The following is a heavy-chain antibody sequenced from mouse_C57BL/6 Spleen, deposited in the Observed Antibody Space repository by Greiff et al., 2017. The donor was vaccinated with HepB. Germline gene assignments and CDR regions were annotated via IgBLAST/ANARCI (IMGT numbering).Heavy chain of an antibody. CDR3: TSSLRFDY. CDR1: GYTFTDYE. Sequence: LVESGAELVRPGASVTLSCKASGYTFTDYEMHWVKQTPVHGLEWIGAIDPETGGTAYNQKFKGKAILTADKSSSTAYMELRSLTSEDSAVYYCTSSLRFDYWGQGTTLTVSS. D-gene: IGHD1-1*01. V-gene: IGHV1-15*01. CDR2: IDPETGGT. J-gene: IGHJ2*01.